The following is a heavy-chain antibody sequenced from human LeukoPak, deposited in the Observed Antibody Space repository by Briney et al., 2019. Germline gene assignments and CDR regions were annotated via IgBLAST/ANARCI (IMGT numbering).Heavy chain of an antibody. J-gene: IGHJ5*02. CDR3: AREWWGYDVLTGDNWFDP. CDR1: GYTFTSYA. CDR2: ISTYNGDT. Sequence: ASVKVSCKASGYTFTSYAMHWVRQAPGLGLEWMGWISTYNGDTNYAQKFQGRVTMTTDTSTSTAYIELRSLRSDDTAAYYCAREWWGYDVLTGDNWFDPWGQGTLVTVSS. V-gene: IGHV1-18*01. D-gene: IGHD3-9*01.